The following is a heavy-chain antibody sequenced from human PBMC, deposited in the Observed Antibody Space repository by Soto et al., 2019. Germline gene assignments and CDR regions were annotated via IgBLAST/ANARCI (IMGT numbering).Heavy chain of an antibody. V-gene: IGHV3-30-3*01. Sequence: QVQLVESGGGVVQPGRSLRLSCAASGFTFSSYAMHWVRQAPGKGLEWVAGISYDGSNKYYADSVKGRFTISRDNSKNTLYLQMNSLRAEDTAVYYCAREQIVDSSSWYGSNALDYWGQGTLVTVSS. CDR1: GFTFSSYA. D-gene: IGHD6-13*01. CDR2: ISYDGSNK. J-gene: IGHJ4*02. CDR3: AREQIVDSSSWYGSNALDY.